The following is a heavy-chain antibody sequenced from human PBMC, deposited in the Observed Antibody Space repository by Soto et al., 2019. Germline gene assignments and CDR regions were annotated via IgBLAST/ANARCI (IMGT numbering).Heavy chain of an antibody. CDR1: GGSISSSSYY. J-gene: IGHJ4*02. CDR3: ARHPLRVFDY. CDR2: IYYSGST. Sequence: SETLSLTCTVSGGSISSSSYYWGWIRQPPGKGLEWIGSIYYSGSTYYNPSLKSRVTISVDTSKNQFSLKLSSVTAADTAVYYCARHPLRVFDYWGQGTLVTVSS. D-gene: IGHD5-12*01. V-gene: IGHV4-39*01.